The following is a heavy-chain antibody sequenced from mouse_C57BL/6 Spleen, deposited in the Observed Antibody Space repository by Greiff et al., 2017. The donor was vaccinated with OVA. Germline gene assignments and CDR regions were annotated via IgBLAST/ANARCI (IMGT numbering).Heavy chain of an antibody. CDR3: AREGLGPFAY. J-gene: IGHJ3*01. CDR2: IYPSDSET. D-gene: IGHD4-1*01. CDR1: GYTFTSYW. Sequence: QVQLKQPGAELVRPGSSVKLSCKASGYTFTSYWMDWVKQRPGQGLEWIGNIYPSDSETHYNQKFKDKATLTVDKSSSTAYMQLSSLTSEDSAVYYCAREGLGPFAYWGQGTLVTVSA. V-gene: IGHV1-61*01.